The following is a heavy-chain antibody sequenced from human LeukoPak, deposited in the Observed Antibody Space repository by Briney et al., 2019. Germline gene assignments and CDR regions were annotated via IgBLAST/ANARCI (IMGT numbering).Heavy chain of an antibody. CDR2: VYSGDDGT. CDR3: AKRSRGYYDY. J-gene: IGHJ4*02. Sequence: GGSLRLSCAASGFTVSSDNMSWVRQTPGKGVEWVSVVYSGDDGTNYADSVRGRFTISRDDSKNTVYLQMNSLSVEDTGVYYCAKRSRGYYDYWGQGTLVTVSS. V-gene: IGHV3-66*02. CDR1: GFTVSSDN. D-gene: IGHD2-2*01.